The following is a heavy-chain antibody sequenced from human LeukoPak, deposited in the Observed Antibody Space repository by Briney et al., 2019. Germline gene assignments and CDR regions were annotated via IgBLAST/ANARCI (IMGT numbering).Heavy chain of an antibody. J-gene: IGHJ4*02. CDR2: ISYDGSNK. D-gene: IGHD3-16*01. V-gene: IGHV3-30*18. Sequence: PGRSLRLSCAASGFTFRSYGMHWVRQAPGKGLEWVAVISYDGSNKYYADSVKGRFTISRDNSKNTLYLQMNSLRAEDTAVYYCAKLGDYWGQGTLVTVSS. CDR1: GFTFRSYG. CDR3: AKLGDY.